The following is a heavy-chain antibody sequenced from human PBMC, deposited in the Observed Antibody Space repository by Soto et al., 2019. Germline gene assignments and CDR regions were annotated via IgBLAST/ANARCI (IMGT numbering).Heavy chain of an antibody. CDR1: GDSITSNSYF. V-gene: IGHV4-39*01. Sequence: PSETLSLTCTVSGDSITSNSYFWAWIRQPPGKGLEWIGSIYYSGTTYYNPSLKSRVTISVDRSKNQFSLKLSSVTAADTAVYYCARAPSRLRVRLWWWFDPWGQGTLVTVSS. CDR3: ARAPSRLRVRLWWWFDP. CDR2: IYYSGTT. D-gene: IGHD2-21*01. J-gene: IGHJ5*02.